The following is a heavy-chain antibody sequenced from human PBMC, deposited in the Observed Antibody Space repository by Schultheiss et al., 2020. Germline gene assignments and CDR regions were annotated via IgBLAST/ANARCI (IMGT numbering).Heavy chain of an antibody. CDR3: ARVPDYDFWVYYMDV. Sequence: GESLKISCAASGFTFSSYAMHWVRQAPGKGLEWVAVISYDGSNKYYADSVKGRFTISRDNSKNTLYLQMNSLRAEDTTVYYCARVPDYDFWVYYMDVWGKGTTVTVSS. CDR2: ISYDGSNK. V-gene: IGHV3-30-3*01. D-gene: IGHD3-3*01. CDR1: GFTFSSYA. J-gene: IGHJ6*03.